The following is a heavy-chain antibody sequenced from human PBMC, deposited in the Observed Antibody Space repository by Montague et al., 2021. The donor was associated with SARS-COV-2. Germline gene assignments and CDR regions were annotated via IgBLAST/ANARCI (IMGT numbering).Heavy chain of an antibody. V-gene: IGHV4-39*01. J-gene: IGHJ5*02. CDR3: ARQEPVVVVVAAARGWFDP. Sequence: SETLSLTCTVYGGSISSSSYSWGWIRQPPGKGLEWIGSLNYSGSTYYNPPLKSRVTISVDTSKNQFSLKLSSVTAADTAWYYCARQEPVVVVVAAARGWFDPWGQGTLVTVSS. CDR2: LNYSGST. D-gene: IGHD2-15*01. CDR1: GGSISSSSYS.